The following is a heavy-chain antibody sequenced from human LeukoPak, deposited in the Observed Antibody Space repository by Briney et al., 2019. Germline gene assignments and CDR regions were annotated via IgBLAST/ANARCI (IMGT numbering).Heavy chain of an antibody. CDR1: GFSFSNYW. J-gene: IGHJ6*03. V-gene: IGHV3-74*01. D-gene: IGHD5-24*01. CDR3: ARDRDGPNYYMDV. Sequence: EGSLRLSCAASGFSFSNYWMHWVREVPEKGLEWVSRIKSDGTGATYAGSVNGRFTISRDNAENTLYLQMNSLRAEDTAIYYCARDRDGPNYYMDVWGKGTTVTVSS. CDR2: IKSDGTGA.